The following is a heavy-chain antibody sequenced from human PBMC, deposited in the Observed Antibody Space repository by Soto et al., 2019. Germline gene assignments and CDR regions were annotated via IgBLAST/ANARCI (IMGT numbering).Heavy chain of an antibody. CDR1: GFSLSTSGVG. D-gene: IGHD3-3*01. CDR2: NYWDDDK. V-gene: IGHV2-5*02. CDR3: ACRDVWQPLDWSRGWFGP. J-gene: IGHJ5*02. Sequence: QITLKESGPTLVKPTQTLTLTCTFSGFSLSTSGVGVGWIRQPPGKALEWLALNYWDDDKRYSPSLKSRLTRANDTSKNLVVLTMTNMDPVDTGKYYGACRDVWQPLDWSRGWFGPWGQGNLVT.